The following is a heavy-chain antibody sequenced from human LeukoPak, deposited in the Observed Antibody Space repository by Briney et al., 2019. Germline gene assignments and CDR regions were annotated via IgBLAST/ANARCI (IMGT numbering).Heavy chain of an antibody. Sequence: GGSLRLSCAVSGFTFSNYWMSWVRQTPGKGLEWVANIKQDGSEKHYVDSVKGRFTMSRDNGKSSLYLQMNSLRAEDTAVYYCARDRFCITTSCYFRPYYFDYWGQGALVTVSS. CDR3: ARDRFCITTSCYFRPYYFDY. V-gene: IGHV3-7*01. J-gene: IGHJ4*02. CDR1: GFTFSNYW. D-gene: IGHD2-2*01. CDR2: IKQDGSEK.